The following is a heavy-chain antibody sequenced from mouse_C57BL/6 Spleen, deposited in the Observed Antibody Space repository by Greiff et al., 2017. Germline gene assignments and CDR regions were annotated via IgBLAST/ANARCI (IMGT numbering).Heavy chain of an antibody. V-gene: IGHV1-42*01. Sequence: EVKLQESGPELVKPGASVKISCKASGYSFTGYYMNWVKQSPEKSLEWIGEINPSTGGTTYNQKFNTKATLTVDKSSSTAYMQLKSLTSEDSAVYYCARRGYESAMDYWGQGTSVTVSS. CDR2: INPSTGGT. D-gene: IGHD2-2*01. J-gene: IGHJ4*01. CDR1: GYSFTGYY. CDR3: ARRGYESAMDY.